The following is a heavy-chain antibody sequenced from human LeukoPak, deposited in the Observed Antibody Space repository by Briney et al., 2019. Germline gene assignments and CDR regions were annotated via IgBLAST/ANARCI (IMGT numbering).Heavy chain of an antibody. Sequence: SETLSLTCTVSGGSISSYYWSWIRQPPGKELEWIGYIYYSGSANYNPSLKSRVTISVDTSKNQFSLKLSSVTAADTAVYYCARDRDTAMVTSDWYFDLWGRGTLVTVS. CDR2: IYYSGSA. V-gene: IGHV4-59*01. J-gene: IGHJ2*01. CDR3: ARDRDTAMVTSDWYFDL. CDR1: GGSISSYY. D-gene: IGHD5-18*01.